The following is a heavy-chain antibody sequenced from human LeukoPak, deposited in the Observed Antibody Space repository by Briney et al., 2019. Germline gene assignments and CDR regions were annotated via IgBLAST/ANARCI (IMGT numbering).Heavy chain of an antibody. V-gene: IGHV3-7*01. Sequence: SGGSLRLSCAASGFTFSSYWLSWVRQAPGKGLEGVANIKQDGSEKYYVDSVKGRFTISRDNAKNSLYLQMNSLRAEDTAVYYCARDGIVGATTVADWGQGTLVTVSS. D-gene: IGHD1-26*01. J-gene: IGHJ4*02. CDR3: ARDGIVGATTVAD. CDR2: IKQDGSEK. CDR1: GFTFSSYW.